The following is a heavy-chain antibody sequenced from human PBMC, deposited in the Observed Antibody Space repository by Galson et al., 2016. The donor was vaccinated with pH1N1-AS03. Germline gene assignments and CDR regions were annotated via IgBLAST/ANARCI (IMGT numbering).Heavy chain of an antibody. Sequence: SCKASGYIFTTYGIKWVRQAPGQGLEWMGWISVYTGKTHYAQNLQDRVTMTRDTSTSTAYMELRSLRSDDTAVYYCARGGDSSDIWGQGTLVTVSS. CDR3: ARGGDSSDI. D-gene: IGHD3-3*01. CDR1: GYIFTTYG. J-gene: IGHJ4*02. CDR2: ISVYTGKT. V-gene: IGHV1-18*01.